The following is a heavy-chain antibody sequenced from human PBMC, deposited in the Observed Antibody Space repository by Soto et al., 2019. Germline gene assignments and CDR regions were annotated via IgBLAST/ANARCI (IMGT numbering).Heavy chain of an antibody. CDR1: GGSLSSGDYY. V-gene: IGHV4-30-4*01. D-gene: IGHD3-3*01. CDR2: IYYSGST. CDR3: AREPTYYDFWSGSYGMDV. Sequence: SETLSLTCTVSGGSLSSGDYYWSWIRQPPGKGLEWIGYIYYSGSTYYNPSLKSRVTISVDTSKNQFSLKLSSVTAADTAVYYCAREPTYYDFWSGSYGMDVWGQGTTVTVSS. J-gene: IGHJ6*02.